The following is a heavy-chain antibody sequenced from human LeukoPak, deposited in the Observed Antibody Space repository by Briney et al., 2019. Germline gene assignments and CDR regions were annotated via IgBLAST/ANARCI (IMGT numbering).Heavy chain of an antibody. D-gene: IGHD3-9*01. CDR1: GGSFSGYY. CDR2: INHSGST. J-gene: IGHJ4*02. Sequence: PSETLSLTCAVYGGSFSGYYWSWIRQPPGKGLEWIGEINHSGSTNYNPSLKSRVTISVDTSKTQSSLKLSSVTAADTAVYYCARGGYYDILTGTLYYFDYWGQGTLVTVSS. CDR3: ARGGYYDILTGTLYYFDY. V-gene: IGHV4-34*01.